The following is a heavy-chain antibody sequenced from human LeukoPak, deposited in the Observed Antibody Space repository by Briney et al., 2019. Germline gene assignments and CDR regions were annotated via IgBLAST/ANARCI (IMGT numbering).Heavy chain of an antibody. CDR2: IYYSGST. D-gene: IGHD3-3*01. CDR1: GGSISSGGYY. J-gene: IGHJ3*02. V-gene: IGHV4-31*03. CDR3: ARLELTIFWSGYYPDAFDI. Sequence: PSETLSLTCTVSGGSISSGGYYWSWIRQHPGKGLEWIGYIYYSGSTYYNPSLKSRVTISVDTSKNQFSLKLSSVTAADTAVYYCARLELTIFWSGYYPDAFDIWGQGTMVTVSS.